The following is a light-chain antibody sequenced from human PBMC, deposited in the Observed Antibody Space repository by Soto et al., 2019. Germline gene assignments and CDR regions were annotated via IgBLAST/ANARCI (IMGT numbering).Light chain of an antibody. CDR2: GAS. CDR3: QQYHKWPLT. Sequence: EIVMTQSPATLSVSPGERATLSCRASQSISSNLAWYQQKPGQAPRLLIYGASTRATGIPATFSDSGSGTEFILTISSLQSEDFAVYYCQQYHKWPLTFGGGTKVEIK. CDR1: QSISSN. J-gene: IGKJ4*01. V-gene: IGKV3-15*01.